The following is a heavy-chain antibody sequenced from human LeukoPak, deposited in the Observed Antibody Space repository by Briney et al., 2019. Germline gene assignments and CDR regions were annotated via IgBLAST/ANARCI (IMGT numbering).Heavy chain of an antibody. V-gene: IGHV3-7*01. Sequence: PGGSLRLSCAASGFTFSSYWMSWGRQAPGKGLEWVANIKQDGSEKYYVDSVKGRFTISRDNAKNSLYLQMNSLRAEDTAVYYCASITIFGVVPGGFDPWGQGTLVTVSS. J-gene: IGHJ5*02. CDR3: ASITIFGVVPGGFDP. D-gene: IGHD3-3*01. CDR2: IKQDGSEK. CDR1: GFTFSSYW.